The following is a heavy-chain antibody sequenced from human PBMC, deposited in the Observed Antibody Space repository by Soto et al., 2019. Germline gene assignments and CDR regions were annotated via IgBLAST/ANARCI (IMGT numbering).Heavy chain of an antibody. CDR3: ARDLGSGYDPGDY. CDR1: GDIFSGYS. Sequence: QVQLVQSGAEVKKPGSSVKVSCKTSGDIFSGYSISWVQQAPGQGLEWMGGIIPIFGTTNYAQRFHGRVTITADKPTSTVYMELYSLKSEDTAVYYCARDLGSGYDPGDYWGQGTLVTVSS. V-gene: IGHV1-69*14. D-gene: IGHD5-12*01. CDR2: IIPIFGTT. J-gene: IGHJ4*02.